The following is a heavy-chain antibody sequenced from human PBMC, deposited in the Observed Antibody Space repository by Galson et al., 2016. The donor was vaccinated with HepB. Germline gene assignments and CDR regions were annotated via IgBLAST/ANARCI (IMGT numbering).Heavy chain of an antibody. V-gene: IGHV4-39*07. CDR3: ATEGREDSSGLFDA. CDR1: GGSISSSPHC. Sequence: ETLSLTCTVSGGSISSSPHCWGWIRQPPGKRLEWIGSICYSGSTYYSPSLESRVSISVDTSKKHFSLKLSSVTAADTALYYCATEGREDSSGLFDAWGQGTLVTVSS. CDR2: ICYSGST. D-gene: IGHD6-19*01. J-gene: IGHJ4*02.